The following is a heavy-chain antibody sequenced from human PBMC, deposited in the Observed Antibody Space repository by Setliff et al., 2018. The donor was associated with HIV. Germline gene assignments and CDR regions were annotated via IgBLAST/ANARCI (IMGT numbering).Heavy chain of an antibody. V-gene: IGHV4-34*01. Sequence: SETLSLTCAVYGASLSPYFWHWIRQSPGKGLEWIGEISHNGGFNYSPSLESRLTMSVDTPRNQVSLNLSAVTAADTAIYYCVRGANFYTPRKRIFDYWGRECRSPSPQ. CDR2: ISHNGGF. D-gene: IGHD3-3*01. CDR3: VRGANFYTPRKRIFDY. J-gene: IGHJ4*02. CDR1: GASLSPYF.